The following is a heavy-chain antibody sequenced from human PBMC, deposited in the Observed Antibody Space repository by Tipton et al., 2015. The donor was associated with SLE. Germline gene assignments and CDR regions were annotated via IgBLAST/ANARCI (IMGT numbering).Heavy chain of an antibody. J-gene: IGHJ6*03. CDR2: IYYSGGT. CDR1: GGSISSYY. D-gene: IGHD6-13*01. Sequence: LSLTCTVSGGSISSYYWSWIRRPPGKGLEWIGYIYYSGGTNYNPSLKSRVTISVDTPKNQFSLKLSSVTAADTAVYYCARGGSSSPAPYYYYYMDVWGKGTTVTVSS. CDR3: ARGGSSSPAPYYYYYMDV. V-gene: IGHV4-59*01.